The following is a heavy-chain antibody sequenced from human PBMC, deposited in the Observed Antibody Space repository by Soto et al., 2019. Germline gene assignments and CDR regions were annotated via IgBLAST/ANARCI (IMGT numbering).Heavy chain of an antibody. CDR1: GLTFSSYG. CDR3: ARDHSGYALYYFDY. CDR2: ISHDGSKT. V-gene: IGHV3-30-3*01. D-gene: IGHD5-12*01. J-gene: IGHJ4*02. Sequence: QVQLVESGGGVVQPGRSLRLSCAASGLTFSSYGMHWVRQAPGKGLEWVAFISHDGSKTYYADSVKGRFTISRDNSKNTLYLQMNSLRAEDTAVYFCARDHSGYALYYFDYWGQGTLVTVSS.